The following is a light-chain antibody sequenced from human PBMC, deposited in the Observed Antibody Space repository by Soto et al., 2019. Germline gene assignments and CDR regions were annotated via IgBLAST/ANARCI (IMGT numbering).Light chain of an antibody. V-gene: IGLV2-14*01. Sequence: QSALTQPASVSGSPGQSITISCTGTTSDVGTYNYVSWYQHHPGKAPKLMIYEVSNRPSGVSTRFSGSKSDNTASLTISGLQAEDEADYYCFSYSDSSSSAFGLFGGGTKLTVL. J-gene: IGLJ3*02. CDR1: TSDVGTYNY. CDR2: EVS. CDR3: FSYSDSSSSAFGL.